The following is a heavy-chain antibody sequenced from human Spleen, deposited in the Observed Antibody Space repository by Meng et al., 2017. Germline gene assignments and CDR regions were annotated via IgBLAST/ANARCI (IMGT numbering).Heavy chain of an antibody. Sequence: LRPSETLSLTIVVLGGSFIYYDWICFRQSPGRWCGWVWEINHIGRTNYKPSLGSRATISVDTSQNNLSLKLSSVTAADSAVYYCARGPTTMAHDFDYWGQGTLVTVSS. J-gene: IGHJ4*02. D-gene: IGHD4-11*01. CDR1: GGSFIYYD. CDR3: ARGPTTMAHDFDY. V-gene: IGHV4-34*01. CDR2: INHIGRT.